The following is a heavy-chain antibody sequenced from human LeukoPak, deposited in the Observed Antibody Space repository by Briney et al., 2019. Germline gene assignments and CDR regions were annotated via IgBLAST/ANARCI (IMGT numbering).Heavy chain of an antibody. CDR2: IYYRGGT. CDR3: ARDFSPVNDAFDI. D-gene: IGHD2/OR15-2a*01. CDR1: GGSISSSSYY. V-gene: IGHV4-61*01. J-gene: IGHJ3*02. Sequence: SETLSLTCTVSGGSISSSSYYWGWIRQPPGKGLEWIGYIYYRGGTNYNPSLKSRVTISLDTSKNQFSLKLSSVTAADTAVYYCARDFSPVNDAFDIWGQGTMVTVSS.